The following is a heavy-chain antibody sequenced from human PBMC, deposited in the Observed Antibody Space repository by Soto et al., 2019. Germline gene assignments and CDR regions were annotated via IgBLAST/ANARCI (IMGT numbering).Heavy chain of an antibody. J-gene: IGHJ4*02. D-gene: IGHD2-21*01. CDR3: AKESGGERYAAYFDL. Sequence: QVQLVESGGGVVKPGTSLRLACAASGFTLSNIGMQWVRQAPGKGLEWVAVIAAGGNTKYYADSVKGRFTISRDNSKNTLCLQMNSLRTEDTAVYYCAKESGGERYAAYFDLWGQLTLVTVSA. V-gene: IGHV3-30*18. CDR2: IAAGGNTK. CDR1: GFTLSNIG.